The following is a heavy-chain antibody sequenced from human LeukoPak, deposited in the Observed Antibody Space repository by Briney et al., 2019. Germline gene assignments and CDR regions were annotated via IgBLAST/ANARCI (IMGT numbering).Heavy chain of an antibody. J-gene: IGHJ4*02. CDR2: ISGSGGST. CDR3: AKKSGGTSPFDY. D-gene: IGHD1-26*01. Sequence: GGSLRLSCAASGLTFSSYATSWVRQAPGKGLEWVSAISGSGGSTYYADSVKGRFTISRDNSKNTLYLQMNSLRAEDTAVYYCAKKSGGTSPFDYWGQGTLVTVSS. V-gene: IGHV3-23*01. CDR1: GLTFSSYA.